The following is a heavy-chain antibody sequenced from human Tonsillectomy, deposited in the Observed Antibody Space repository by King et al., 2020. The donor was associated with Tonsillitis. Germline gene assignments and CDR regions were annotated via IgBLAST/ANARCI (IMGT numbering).Heavy chain of an antibody. J-gene: IGHJ6*03. V-gene: IGHV1-69*01. Sequence: VQLVESGAEVKKPGSSVKVSCRASLGTFSSYAINWVRQAPGKPLEWLGGIIPIFGTANYAQKFQGSVTFSADESTSTAYMELSSLRSEDTAVFYCARSPQGGYYSGRYYYYYLDVWGKGTTVTVSS. CDR2: IIPIFGTA. CDR3: ARSPQGGYYSGRYYYYYLDV. CDR1: LGTFSSYA. D-gene: IGHD3-22*01.